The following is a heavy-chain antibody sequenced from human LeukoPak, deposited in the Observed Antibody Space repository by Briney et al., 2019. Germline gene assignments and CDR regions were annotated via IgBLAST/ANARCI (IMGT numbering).Heavy chain of an antibody. J-gene: IGHJ4*02. CDR1: GFTFDDYA. CDR2: ISWNSGSI. CDR3: ARGDHYSGTSGLFDC. V-gene: IGHV3-9*01. Sequence: PGRSLRLSCAASGFTFDDYAMHWVRQAPGKGLEWVSGISWNSGSIGYADSVKGRFTISRDNAKNSLYLQMNSLRAEDTALYYCARGDHYSGTSGLFDCWGQGTLVTVSS. D-gene: IGHD3-22*01.